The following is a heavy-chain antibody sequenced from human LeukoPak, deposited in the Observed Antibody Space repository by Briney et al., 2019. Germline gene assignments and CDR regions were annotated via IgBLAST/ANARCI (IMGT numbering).Heavy chain of an antibody. V-gene: IGHV1-8*01. J-gene: IGHJ6*03. Sequence: GASVKVSCKASGYTFTSFDLNWVRQAPGQGLEWVGWINPNNGNADYAQRFQGRVTMTRDTAISTVYMELSSLTYEDTAVYYCARPTSMPSNYYSMDVWGKGTTVSVSS. D-gene: IGHD2-2*01. CDR3: ARPTSMPSNYYSMDV. CDR1: GYTFTSFD. CDR2: INPNNGNA.